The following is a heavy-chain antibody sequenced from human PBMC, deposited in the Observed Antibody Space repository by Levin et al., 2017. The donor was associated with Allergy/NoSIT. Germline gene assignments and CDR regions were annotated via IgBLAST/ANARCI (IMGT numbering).Heavy chain of an antibody. CDR1: GDSVSSNSAA. V-gene: IGHV6-1*01. Sequence: SQTLSLTCAISGDSVSSNSAAWNWIRQSPSRGLEWLGRTYYRSKWYNDYAVSVKSRITINPDTSKNQFSLQLNSVTPEDTAVYYCAREGLEGYCSSTSCYDFDYWGQGTLVTVSS. J-gene: IGHJ4*02. CDR2: TYYRSKWYN. D-gene: IGHD2-2*01. CDR3: AREGLEGYCSSTSCYDFDY.